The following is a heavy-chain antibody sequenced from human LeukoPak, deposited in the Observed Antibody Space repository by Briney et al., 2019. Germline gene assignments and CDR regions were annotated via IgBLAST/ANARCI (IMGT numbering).Heavy chain of an antibody. CDR1: GGSISSGSNY. D-gene: IGHD6-25*01. Sequence: PSETLSLTCTVSGGSISSGSNYWSWIRQPAGKGLEWIGRIYTSGSSNYNPSLKSRVTISVDTSKNQFSLKLSSVTAADTAVYYCAREKTRLHAFDIWGQGTMVTVSS. CDR2: IYTSGSS. V-gene: IGHV4-61*02. CDR3: AREKTRLHAFDI. J-gene: IGHJ3*02.